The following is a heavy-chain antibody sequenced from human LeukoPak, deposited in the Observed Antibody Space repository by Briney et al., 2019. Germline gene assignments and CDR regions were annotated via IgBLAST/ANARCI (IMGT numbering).Heavy chain of an antibody. Sequence: GGSLRLSCAASRFTLGTYWMTWVRQGPGKGLEWVANIKQDGSEKYYVDSVKGRFIVPRDNAKNSLFLQMNSLRAEDTGVYYCARVSYGAFDYWGQGTLVTVSS. CDR3: ARVSYGAFDY. V-gene: IGHV3-7*01. CDR1: RFTLGTYW. CDR2: IKQDGSEK. J-gene: IGHJ4*02. D-gene: IGHD4-17*01.